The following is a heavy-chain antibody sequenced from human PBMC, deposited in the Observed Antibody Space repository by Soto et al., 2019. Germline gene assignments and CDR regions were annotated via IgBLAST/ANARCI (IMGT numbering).Heavy chain of an antibody. Sequence: QVQLQESGPGLVKPSETLSLTCTVYVGSISSYYWSWIRQPPGKGLEWIAYIYYSGSTNYNPSLKSRVTISVDTSKNQFSLKLSSVTAADTAVYYCARVWGYYFDYWGQGTLVTVSS. CDR2: IYYSGST. V-gene: IGHV4-59*01. J-gene: IGHJ4*02. CDR1: VGSISSYY. D-gene: IGHD2-21*01. CDR3: ARVWGYYFDY.